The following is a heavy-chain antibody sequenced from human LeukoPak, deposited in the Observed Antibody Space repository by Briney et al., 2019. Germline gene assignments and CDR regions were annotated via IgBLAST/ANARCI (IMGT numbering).Heavy chain of an antibody. Sequence: GGSPRLSCAASGFTFSSSAMSWVRQAPERGLEWVSLISGSGGSTNYADSVKGRFTISRDNSKNTLYLQMNSLTAEDTAVYYCAKPRTAAGRNFDYWGQGTLVTVSS. V-gene: IGHV3-23*01. CDR1: GFTFSSSA. CDR2: ISGSGGST. CDR3: AKPRTAAGRNFDY. D-gene: IGHD2-21*02. J-gene: IGHJ4*02.